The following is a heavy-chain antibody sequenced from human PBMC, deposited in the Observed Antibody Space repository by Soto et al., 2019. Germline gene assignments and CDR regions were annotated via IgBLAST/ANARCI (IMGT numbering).Heavy chain of an antibody. CDR3: ARPGIAAAGTFGFDY. D-gene: IGHD6-13*01. CDR2: IYPGGSDT. J-gene: IGHJ4*02. Sequence: GESLKISCKGSGYSFTSYWIGWVRQMPGKGLEWMGIIYPGGSDTRYSPSFQGQVTISADKSINTAYLQWSSLKASDTAMYYCARPGIAAAGTFGFDYWGQGTLVTVSS. CDR1: GYSFTSYW. V-gene: IGHV5-51*01.